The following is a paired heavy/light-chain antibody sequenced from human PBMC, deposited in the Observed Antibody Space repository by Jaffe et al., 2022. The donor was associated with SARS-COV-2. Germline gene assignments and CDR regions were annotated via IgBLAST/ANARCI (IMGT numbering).Light chain of an antibody. J-gene: IGKJ3*01. V-gene: IGKV3-20*01. Sequence: EIVLTQSPGTLSLSPGERATLSCRASQSVRSSHLAWYQQKPGQAPRLLIYGASSRATGIPDRFSGSGSGTDFTLTISRLEPEDFAVYYCQQFGSSPLTFGPGTKVDIK. CDR3: QQFGSSPLT. CDR1: QSVRSSH. CDR2: GAS.
Heavy chain of an antibody. CDR3: AHSLDFWSGYDRFYYGMDV. CDR2: IYWNDDK. V-gene: IGHV2-5*01. D-gene: IGHD3-3*01. Sequence: QITLKESGPTLVKPTQTLTLTCTFSGFSLNTSGVGVGWIRQPPGKALEWLALIYWNDDKRYSPSLKSRLTITKDTSKNQVVLTMTNMDPVDTATYFCAHSLDFWSGYDRFYYGMDVWGQGTTVTVSS. CDR1: GFSLNTSGVG. J-gene: IGHJ6*02.